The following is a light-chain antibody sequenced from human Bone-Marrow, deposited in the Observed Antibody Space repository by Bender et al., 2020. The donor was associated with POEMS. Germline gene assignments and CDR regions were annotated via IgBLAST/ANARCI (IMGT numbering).Light chain of an antibody. CDR2: STN. CDR1: TGAVTSGYY. Sequence: QTVVTQEPSLTVSPGGTVTLTCASSTGAVTSGYYPNWLQQKPGQAPRALIYSTNNKHSWTPARFSGSLFGGKAALTLSGVQPEDEAEYYCLLSHGGVWVFGGGTKLTVL. V-gene: IGLV7-43*01. J-gene: IGLJ3*02. CDR3: LLSHGGVWV.